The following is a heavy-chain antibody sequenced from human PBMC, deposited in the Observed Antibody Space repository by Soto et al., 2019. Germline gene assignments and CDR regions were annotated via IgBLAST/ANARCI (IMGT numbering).Heavy chain of an antibody. V-gene: IGHV1-46*01. Sequence: ASVKVSCKASGYTFTSYYMHWVRQAPGQGLEWMGIINPSGGSTSYAQKFQGRVTMTRDTSTSTVYMELSSLRSEDTAVYYCAIDPASQEDIVVVPAAEIPWGQGTLVTVSS. CDR3: AIDPASQEDIVVVPAAEIP. J-gene: IGHJ5*02. CDR1: GYTFTSYY. D-gene: IGHD2-2*01. CDR2: INPSGGST.